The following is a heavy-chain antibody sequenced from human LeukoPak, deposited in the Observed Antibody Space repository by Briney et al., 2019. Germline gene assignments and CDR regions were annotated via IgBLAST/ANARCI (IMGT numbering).Heavy chain of an antibody. J-gene: IGHJ6*03. CDR1: GYTFTSYY. CDR3: ARAGSSSWWYYYYYMDV. V-gene: IGHV1-2*02. D-gene: IGHD6-13*01. Sequence: ASVKVSCKASGYTFTSYYMHWVRQAPGQGLEWMGWINPNSGGTNYAQKFQGRVTMTRDTSISTAYMELSRLRSDDTAVYYCARAGSSSWWYYYYYMDVWGKGTTVTISS. CDR2: INPNSGGT.